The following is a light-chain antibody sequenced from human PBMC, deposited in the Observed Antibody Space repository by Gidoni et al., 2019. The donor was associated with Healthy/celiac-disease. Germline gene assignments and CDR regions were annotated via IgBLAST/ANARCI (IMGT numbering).Light chain of an antibody. CDR3: QSYDSSLSGSEV. Sequence: QSVLTQPPSVSGAPGQRVTISCTGSSSNIGAGYDVHWYQQHPGTAPKLLIYGNSNRPSGVPDRFSGSKSGTSASLAITGLQAEDEADYYCQSYDSSLSGSEVFGGGTKLTVL. J-gene: IGLJ2*01. V-gene: IGLV1-40*01. CDR1: SSNIGAGYD. CDR2: GNS.